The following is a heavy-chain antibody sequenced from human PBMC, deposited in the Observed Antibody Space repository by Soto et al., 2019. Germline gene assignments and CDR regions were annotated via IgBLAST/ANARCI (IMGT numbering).Heavy chain of an antibody. CDR1: GFTFSSYE. V-gene: IGHV3-48*03. J-gene: IGHJ6*02. CDR2: ISSSGSTI. CDR3: ARDFYGSGLYYYYYYGMDV. D-gene: IGHD3-10*01. Sequence: GGSLRLSCAASGFTFSSYEMNWVRQAPGKGLEWVSYISSSGSTIYYADSVKGRFTISRDNAKNSLYLQMNSLRAEDTAVYYCARDFYGSGLYYYYYYGMDVWGQGTTVTVSS.